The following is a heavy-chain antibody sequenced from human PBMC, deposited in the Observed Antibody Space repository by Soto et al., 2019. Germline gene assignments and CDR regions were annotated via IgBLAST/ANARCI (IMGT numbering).Heavy chain of an antibody. CDR1: GYTFATYA. CDR3: ARVFDDDYYSYFDC. CDR2: INSGNGNT. D-gene: IGHD3-22*01. V-gene: IGHV1-3*01. Sequence: ASVKVSCKASGYTFATYASHWVRQAPGQRLEWMGWINSGNGNTKFSQKFQDRVTITRDTSASTAYMELSSLRSEDTAVYYCARVFDDDYYSYFDCWGQGTLVTVSS. J-gene: IGHJ4*02.